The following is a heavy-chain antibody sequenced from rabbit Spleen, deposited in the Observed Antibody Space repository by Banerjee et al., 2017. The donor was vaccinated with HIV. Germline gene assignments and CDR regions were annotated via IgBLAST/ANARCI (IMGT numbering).Heavy chain of an antibody. D-gene: IGHD1-1*01. CDR3: ARGGDTSGAGFDL. Sequence: QEQLEESGGGLVKPEGSLKLSCTASGFTLSSYWMCWVRQAPGKGLELIACIYTASGSTYYASWAKGRFTISKTSSTTVTLQMTSLTAADTATYFCARGGDTSGAGFDLWGQGTLVTVS. J-gene: IGHJ4*01. CDR1: GFTLSSYW. CDR2: IYTASGST. V-gene: IGHV1S45*01.